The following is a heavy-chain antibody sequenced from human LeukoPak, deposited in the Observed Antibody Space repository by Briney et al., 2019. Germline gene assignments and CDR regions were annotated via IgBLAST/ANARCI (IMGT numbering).Heavy chain of an antibody. D-gene: IGHD3-16*02. CDR2: INHSGST. J-gene: IGHJ4*02. CDR1: GGSFSGYY. Sequence: SETLSLTCAVYGGSFSGYYWSWIRQPPGKGLEWIGEINHSGSTNYNPSLKSRVTISVDTSKNQFSLKLSSVTAADTAVYYCARATEYYDYVWGSYRYYFDYWGQGTLVTVSS. V-gene: IGHV4-34*01. CDR3: ARATEYYDYVWGSYRYYFDY.